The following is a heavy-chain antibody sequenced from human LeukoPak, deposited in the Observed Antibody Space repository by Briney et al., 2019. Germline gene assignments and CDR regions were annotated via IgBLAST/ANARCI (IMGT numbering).Heavy chain of an antibody. CDR1: GVSISSSRYY. CDR3: ARLVLLWFGELFGTGGNWFDP. V-gene: IGHV4-39*07. CDR2: IYSSGST. J-gene: IGHJ5*02. D-gene: IGHD3-10*01. Sequence: PSETLSLTCNVSGVSISSSRYYWGWLRQPPGKGLEWIGSIYSSGSTYYNSSLKSRVTISIDTSKNQFSLKLSSVTAADTAVYYCARLVLLWFGELFGTGGNWFDPWGQGTLVTVSS.